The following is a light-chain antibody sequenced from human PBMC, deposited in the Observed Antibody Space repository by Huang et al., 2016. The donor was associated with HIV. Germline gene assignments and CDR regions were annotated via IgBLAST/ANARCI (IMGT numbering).Light chain of an antibody. V-gene: IGKV1-39*01. CDR2: AAS. J-gene: IGKJ1*01. CDR3: QQSYSTPRT. CDR1: ETISTY. Sequence: DIQMTQSPSSLSASVGDRVTITCRASETISTYLNLYQQRPGKAPKLLIYAASTLQSGVPSRFSGSGSGTDFTLSIGSLQPEDFATYFCQQSYSTPRTFGQGTKVEIK.